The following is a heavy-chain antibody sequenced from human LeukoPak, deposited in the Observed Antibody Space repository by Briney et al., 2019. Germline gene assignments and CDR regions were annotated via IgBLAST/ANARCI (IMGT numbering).Heavy chain of an antibody. J-gene: IGHJ5*02. CDR2: IYYSGST. V-gene: IGHV4-59*08. Sequence: SETLSLTCTVFGGSISSYYWSWIRQPPGKGVEWIGYIYYSGSTNYNPSLKSRVTISVDTSKNQFSLKLSSVTAADTAVYYCARQKLERRGNWFDPWGQGTLVTVSS. CDR1: GGSISSYY. CDR3: ARQKLERRGNWFDP. D-gene: IGHD1-1*01.